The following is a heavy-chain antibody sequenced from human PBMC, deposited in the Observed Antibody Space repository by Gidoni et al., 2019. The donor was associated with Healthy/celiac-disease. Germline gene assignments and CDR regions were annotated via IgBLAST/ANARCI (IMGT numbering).Heavy chain of an antibody. V-gene: IGHV1-69*09. Sequence: QVQLVQSGAEVKKPGSSVKVSCKASGGTFSSYAISWVRQAPGQGLEWMGRIIPILGIANYAQKFQGRVTITADKATSTAYMELSSLRSEDTAVYYCASIKDTAMVGDAFDIWGQGTMVTVS. CDR1: GGTFSSYA. CDR2: IIPILGIA. J-gene: IGHJ3*02. CDR3: ASIKDTAMVGDAFDI. D-gene: IGHD5-18*01.